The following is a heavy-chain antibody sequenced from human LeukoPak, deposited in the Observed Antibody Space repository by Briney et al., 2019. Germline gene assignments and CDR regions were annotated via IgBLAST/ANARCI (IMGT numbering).Heavy chain of an antibody. V-gene: IGHV5-10-1*01. D-gene: IGHD6-13*01. CDR2: IDPSDSYT. Sequence: GESLRISCKGSGYSFTSYWISWVRQMPGKGVEWMGRIDPSDSYTNYSPSFEGHVTISADKSISTAYLQWSSLKASEIATYYCARHYGAAGDFDYWGQGTLVTVSS. J-gene: IGHJ4*02. CDR3: ARHYGAAGDFDY. CDR1: GYSFTSYW.